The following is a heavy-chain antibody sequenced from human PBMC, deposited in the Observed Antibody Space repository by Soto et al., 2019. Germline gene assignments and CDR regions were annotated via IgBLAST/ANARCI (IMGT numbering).Heavy chain of an antibody. Sequence: QVQLMQSGAEVKKPGASVKVSCKASGYTFTSYGISWVRRAPGQGLEWMGWISAYNGNTNYARKLQGRVTMTTDTSTSTAYRELRSPRSDDTAVYYRARDRALELGDYWGQGTLVTVSS. CDR1: GYTFTSYG. CDR2: ISAYNGNT. J-gene: IGHJ4*02. CDR3: ARDRALELGDY. D-gene: IGHD1-26*01. V-gene: IGHV1-18*01.